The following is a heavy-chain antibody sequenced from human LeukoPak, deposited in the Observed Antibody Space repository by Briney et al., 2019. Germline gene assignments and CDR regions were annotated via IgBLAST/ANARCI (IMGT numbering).Heavy chain of an antibody. Sequence: SETLSLTCAVSGYSISSGYYWGWIRQPPGKGLEWIGSICHSGSTYYNPSLKSRVTISVDTSKNQFSLKLSSVTAADTAVYYCARQALRFLEWFQGPYFDYWGQGTLVTVSS. CDR1: GYSISSGYY. CDR3: ARQALRFLEWFQGPYFDY. D-gene: IGHD3-3*01. J-gene: IGHJ4*02. V-gene: IGHV4-38-2*01. CDR2: ICHSGST.